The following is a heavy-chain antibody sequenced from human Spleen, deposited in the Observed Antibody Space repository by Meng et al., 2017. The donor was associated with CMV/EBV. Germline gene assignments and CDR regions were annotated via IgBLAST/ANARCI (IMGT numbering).Heavy chain of an antibody. V-gene: IGHV1-18*01. D-gene: IGHD4-11*01. Sequence: ASVKVSCKASGYTFSGYYMHWLRQAPGQGLEWMGWISAYNGNTNYAQKLQGRVTMTTDTSTSTAYMELSSLRSEDTAVYHCASATVTTYDAFVIWGQGTMVTISS. CDR1: GYTFSGYY. J-gene: IGHJ3*02. CDR2: ISAYNGNT. CDR3: ASATVTTYDAFVI.